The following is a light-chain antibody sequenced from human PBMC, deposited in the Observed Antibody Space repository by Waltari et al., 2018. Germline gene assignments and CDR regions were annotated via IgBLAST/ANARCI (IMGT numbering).Light chain of an antibody. Sequence: NFMLTQPHSVSESPGKTVTISCTASSGSIASNYVQWYQQRPGSAPTTVIFEDDKRPSGVPDRVSGSIDLSSNSASLTISGLQTEDEADYYCQAYGRHNPWGFGGGTKLTVL. CDR2: EDD. J-gene: IGLJ3*02. CDR1: SGSIASNY. CDR3: QAYGRHNPWG. V-gene: IGLV6-57*02.